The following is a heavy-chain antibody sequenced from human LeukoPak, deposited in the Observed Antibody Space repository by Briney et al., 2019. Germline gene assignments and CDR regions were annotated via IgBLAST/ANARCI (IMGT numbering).Heavy chain of an antibody. J-gene: IGHJ3*01. CDR2: ISGSGGST. CDR3: AKEFIPESSGFDAFDV. Sequence: QPGGSLRLSCAASGFTFSSYAMSWVRQAPGKGLEWVSAISGSGGSTYYADSVKVRFTISRDNSKNTLYLQMNSLRAEDTAVYYCAKEFIPESSGFDAFDVWGQGTMVTVSS. V-gene: IGHV3-23*01. D-gene: IGHD3-22*01. CDR1: GFTFSSYA.